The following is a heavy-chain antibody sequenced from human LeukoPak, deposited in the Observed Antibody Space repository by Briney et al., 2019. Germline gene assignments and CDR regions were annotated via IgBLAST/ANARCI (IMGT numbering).Heavy chain of an antibody. D-gene: IGHD4-17*01. CDR2: IHPGGGTT. CDR3: ARDRGMTTVTTTYYYGMDV. V-gene: IGHV1-46*01. Sequence: ASVKVSCKASGYTFTSNYMHWVRQAPGQGLEWMGIIHPGGGTTIYTQRFQGRVTMTRDTSTSTVYMELSSLRSDDTAVYYCARDRGMTTVTTTYYYGMDVWGKGTTVTVSP. J-gene: IGHJ6*04. CDR1: GYTFTSNY.